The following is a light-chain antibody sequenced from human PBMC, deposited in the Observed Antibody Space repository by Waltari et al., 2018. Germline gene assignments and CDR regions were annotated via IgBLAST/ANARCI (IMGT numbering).Light chain of an antibody. V-gene: IGKV3-11*01. CDR1: QSVSSS. CDR2: DVS. J-gene: IGKJ5*01. CDR3: QQRDNWPSIT. Sequence: EIVLTQSPATLSLSPGERATLSCRASQSVSSSLGWYQQKPGQAPRLLIYDVSNRATDIPARFSGSGSGTDFTLTISSLEREDFAVYYCQQRDNWPSITFGQGTRLEIK.